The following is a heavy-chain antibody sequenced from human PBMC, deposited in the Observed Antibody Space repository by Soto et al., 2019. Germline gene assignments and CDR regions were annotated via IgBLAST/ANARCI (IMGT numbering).Heavy chain of an antibody. CDR1: GDSVSSNSSA. V-gene: IGHV6-1*01. CDR2: TYYRSKWYY. CDR3: ARYSSTLGQYAFDM. D-gene: IGHD6-13*01. Sequence: SQTLSLTFAISGDSVSSNSSAWNWIRQSPSRVLEWLGKTYYRSKWYYDYAVSVESRITFNPDTSKNQFSLHLNSVTPEDTAVYYCARYSSTLGQYAFDMWGQGTMVTV. J-gene: IGHJ3*02.